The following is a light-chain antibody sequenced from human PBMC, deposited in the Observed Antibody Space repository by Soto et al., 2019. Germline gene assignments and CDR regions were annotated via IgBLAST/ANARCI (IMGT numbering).Light chain of an antibody. CDR1: QSVSTS. Sequence: EIVMTQSPATLSVSPGERATLSCRASQSVSTSLAWYQQKPGQAPRLLISGASTRATGVPARCSGSGSETEFTLTISSLQSEDFEVYYCQQYNNWWTFGQGTKVEIK. CDR3: QQYNNWWT. V-gene: IGKV3-15*01. CDR2: GAS. J-gene: IGKJ1*01.